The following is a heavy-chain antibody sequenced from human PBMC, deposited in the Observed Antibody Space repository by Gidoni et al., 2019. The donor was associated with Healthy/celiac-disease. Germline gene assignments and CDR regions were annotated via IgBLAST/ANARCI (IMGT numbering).Heavy chain of an antibody. V-gene: IGHV3-23*01. J-gene: IGHJ4*02. CDR1: VFTFSSYA. CDR3: AKDGASSQIDY. CDR2: ISGSGGST. D-gene: IGHD2-2*01. Sequence: EVPLFESWGGLVQPGGSLRLLCSAPVFTFSSYAMRWVRQAPGKGLEWVSAISGSGGSTYYADSWKGRFTISRDNSKNTLYLQMNSLRAEDTAVYYCAKDGASSQIDYWGQGTLVTVSS.